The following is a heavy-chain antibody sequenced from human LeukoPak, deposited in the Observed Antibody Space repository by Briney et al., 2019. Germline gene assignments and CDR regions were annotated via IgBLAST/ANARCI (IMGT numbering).Heavy chain of an antibody. J-gene: IGHJ6*03. CDR1: GFTFSSYG. CDR3: AKDDYRDSSDYYSGWNYYYMDV. CDR2: IRYDGSNK. V-gene: IGHV3-30*02. D-gene: IGHD3-22*01. Sequence: GGSLRLSCAASGFTFSSYGMHWVRQAPGKGLEWVAFIRYDGSNKYYADSVKGRFTISRDNSKNTLYLQMNSLRAEDTAVYYCAKDDYRDSSDYYSGWNYYYMDVWGKGTTVTISS.